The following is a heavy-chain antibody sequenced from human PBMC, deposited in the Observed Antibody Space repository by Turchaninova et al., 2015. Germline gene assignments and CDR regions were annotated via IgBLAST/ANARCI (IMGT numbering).Heavy chain of an antibody. CDR1: GGSISRSTW. Sequence: QVHLQESGPGLVKPSGTLSLTCAVSGGSISRSTWWSWVRQPPRRGLEWIGGIDHGGSTNYNPSLMSRVTISLDKSKNQFSLNLSSVTAADTAVYYCARVDHYETFFDYWGQGTLVTVSS. D-gene: IGHD4-17*01. CDR3: ARVDHYETFFDY. J-gene: IGHJ4*02. V-gene: IGHV4-4*02. CDR2: IDHGGST.